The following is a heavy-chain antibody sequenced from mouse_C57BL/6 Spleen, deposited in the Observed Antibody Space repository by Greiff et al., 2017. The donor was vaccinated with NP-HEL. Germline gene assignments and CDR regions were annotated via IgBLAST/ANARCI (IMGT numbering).Heavy chain of an antibody. CDR3: ARDLGWYFDV. V-gene: IGHV1-80*01. CDR2: IYPGDGDT. J-gene: IGHJ1*03. CDR1: GYAFSSYW. Sequence: VQVEESGAELVKPGASVKISCKASGYAFSSYWMNWVKQRPGKGLEWIGQIYPGDGDTNYNGKFKGKATLTADKSSSTAYMQLSSLTSEDSAVYFCARDLGWYFDVWGTGTTVTVSS. D-gene: IGHD3-3*01.